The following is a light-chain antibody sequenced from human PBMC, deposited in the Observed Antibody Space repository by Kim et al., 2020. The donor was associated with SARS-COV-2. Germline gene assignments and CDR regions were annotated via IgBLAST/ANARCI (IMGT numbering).Light chain of an antibody. CDR1: NIGSKS. CDR2: YDS. CDR3: QVWDSSSDHRV. J-gene: IGLJ3*02. Sequence: APVKTARITCGRNNIGSKSVHWYQQKPGQAPVLVIYYDSDRPSGIPERFSGSNSGNTATLTISRVEAGDEADYYCQVWDSSSDHRVFGGGTQLTVL. V-gene: IGLV3-21*04.